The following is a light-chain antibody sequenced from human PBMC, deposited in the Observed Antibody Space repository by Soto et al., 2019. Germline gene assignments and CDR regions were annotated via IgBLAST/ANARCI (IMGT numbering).Light chain of an antibody. CDR3: SSCAGSDNPYV. CDR1: SSDVGGCKF. V-gene: IGLV2-8*01. Sequence: QSALTQPPSASGSPGQSVTLSCTGTSSDVGGCKFVSWYQQYPGKAPKLIIYEVSKRPSGVPDGFSGSKSGNTASLTVSGLKAEDEAEYYCSSCAGSDNPYVFGTGTKVTVL. CDR2: EVS. J-gene: IGLJ1*01.